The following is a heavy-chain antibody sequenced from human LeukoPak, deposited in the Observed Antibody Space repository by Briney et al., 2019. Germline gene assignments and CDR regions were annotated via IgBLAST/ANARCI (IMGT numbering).Heavy chain of an antibody. J-gene: IGHJ4*02. CDR2: IHSGGST. V-gene: IGHV3-53*01. CDR1: GFTVSSNY. Sequence: GGSLRLSCVASGFTVSSNYMSWVRQAPGKGLEWVSVIHSGGSTYYADSVKGRFTISRDNSKNTLYLQMNSLRDEDTAVYYCARDMDYWGQGILVTVSS. CDR3: ARDMDY.